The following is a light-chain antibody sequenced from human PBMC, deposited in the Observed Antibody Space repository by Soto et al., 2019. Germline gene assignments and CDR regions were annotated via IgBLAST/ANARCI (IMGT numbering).Light chain of an antibody. CDR3: SLYRIAPGT. CDR1: ESVSSTH. Sequence: EIVLTQSPGTLSLSPGERATLSCRASESVSSTHLAWYQQKPGQAPRLLIHSASNRATGVPDRFSGSGSGTDFTLIISRLEPDDLAVYYCSLYRIAPGTFGHGTRGEI. J-gene: IGKJ1*01. V-gene: IGKV3-20*01. CDR2: SAS.